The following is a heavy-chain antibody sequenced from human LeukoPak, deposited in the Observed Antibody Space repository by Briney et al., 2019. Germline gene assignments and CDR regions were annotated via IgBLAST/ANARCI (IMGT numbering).Heavy chain of an antibody. CDR3: AKARNCYDSSGYYY. CDR2: ISYDGSNK. V-gene: IGHV3-30*18. Sequence: GGSLRLSCAASGFTFSSYGMHWVRQAPGKGLEWVAVISYDGSNKYYADSVKGRFTISRDNSKNTLYLQMNSLRAEDTAVYYCAKARNCYDSSGYYYWGQGTLVTVSS. J-gene: IGHJ4*02. CDR1: GFTFSSYG. D-gene: IGHD3-22*01.